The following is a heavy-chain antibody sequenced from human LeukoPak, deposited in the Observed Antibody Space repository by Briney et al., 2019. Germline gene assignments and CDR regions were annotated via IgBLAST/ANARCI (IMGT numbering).Heavy chain of an antibody. CDR1: IFTLSSYA. CDR2: IRGSGGST. CDR3: AKSPLMGYDNSGDSFDY. J-gene: IGHJ4*02. D-gene: IGHD3-22*01. Sequence: GGSLRLSCAAPIFTLSSYAISSVPQAPGKGLDWVSTIRGSGGSTYYADSVKRRFIISRDNSKNTMYLQMNSLRAEDTAVYYCAKSPLMGYDNSGDSFDYWGQGTLVTVSS. V-gene: IGHV3-23*01.